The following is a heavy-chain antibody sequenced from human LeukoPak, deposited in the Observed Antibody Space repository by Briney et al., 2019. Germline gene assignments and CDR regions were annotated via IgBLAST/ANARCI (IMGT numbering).Heavy chain of an antibody. J-gene: IGHJ4*02. V-gene: IGHV4-39*01. D-gene: IGHD1-1*01. CDR1: GGSISSSSYY. CDR2: IYYSGST. CDR3: ARRGTVTTERFDY. Sequence: SETLSLTCTVSGGSISSSSYYWGWIRQPPGKGLEWIGSIYYSGSTYYNPSLKSRVTISVDTSKNQFSLKLSSVTAADTAVYYCARRGTVTTERFDYWGQGTLVTVAS.